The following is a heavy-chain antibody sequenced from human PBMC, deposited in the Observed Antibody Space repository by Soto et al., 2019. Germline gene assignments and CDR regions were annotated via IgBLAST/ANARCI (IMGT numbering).Heavy chain of an antibody. CDR3: ARQIVELIPYLDH. CDR1: GFTFSIYA. V-gene: IGHV3-23*01. J-gene: IGHJ4*02. Sequence: PGGSLRLSCAASGFTFSIYAMSWVRQAPGKGLEWVSTISHRSATTYYADSVKGRFTVSRDNSKNTLYLQMNSLRAEDTAVYYCARQIVELIPYLDHWGQGSLVTVSS. CDR2: ISHRSATT. D-gene: IGHD3-22*01.